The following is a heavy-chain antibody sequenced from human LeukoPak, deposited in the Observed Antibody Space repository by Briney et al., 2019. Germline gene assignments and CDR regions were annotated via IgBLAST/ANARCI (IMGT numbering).Heavy chain of an antibody. CDR1: GFTFSSYA. D-gene: IGHD6-19*01. J-gene: IGHJ4*02. V-gene: IGHV3-30*04. CDR2: ISNDGTNK. CDR3: GRDQGGSIGWYGDY. Sequence: GGSLRLSCAASGFTFSSYAMDWVRQAPGKGLEWVAFISNDGTNKYYADSVKGRFTISRDNSKNTLYLQMNSLRAEDTAVYYCGRDQGGSIGWYGDYWGQGTLVTASS.